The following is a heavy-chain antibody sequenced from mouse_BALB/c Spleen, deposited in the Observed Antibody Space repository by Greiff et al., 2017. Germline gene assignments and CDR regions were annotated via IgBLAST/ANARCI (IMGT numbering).Heavy chain of an antibody. CDR1: GYSITSDYA. CDR2: ISYSGST. CDR3: ARLRNWDGAMDY. J-gene: IGHJ4*01. D-gene: IGHD4-1*01. V-gene: IGHV3-2*02. Sequence: VQLQQSGPGLVKPSQSLSLTCTVTGYSITSDYAWYWIRQFPGNKLEWMGYISYSGSTSYNPSLKSRISITRDTSKNQFFLQLNSVTTEDTATYYCARLRNWDGAMDYWGQGTSVTVSS.